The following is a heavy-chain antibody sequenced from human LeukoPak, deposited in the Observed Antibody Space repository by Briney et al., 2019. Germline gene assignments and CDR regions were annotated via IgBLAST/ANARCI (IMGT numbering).Heavy chain of an antibody. CDR1: GGSISSSSYY. CDR2: IYYSGST. J-gene: IGHJ4*02. D-gene: IGHD2-2*01. V-gene: IGHV4-39*01. Sequence: SETLSLTCTVSGGSISSSSYYWGWIRQPPGMGLEWIGSIYYSGSTYYNPSLKSRVTISVDTSKNQFSLKLSSVTAADTAVYYCARHPRLYCSSTSCYDYYFDYWGQGTLVTVSS. CDR3: ARHPRLYCSSTSCYDYYFDY.